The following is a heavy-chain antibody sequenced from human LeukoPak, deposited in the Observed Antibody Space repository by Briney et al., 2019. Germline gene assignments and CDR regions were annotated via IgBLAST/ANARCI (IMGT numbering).Heavy chain of an antibody. CDR3: ARVWLTGTFYYFDY. CDR2: IYSGGST. V-gene: IGHV3-53*01. J-gene: IGHJ4*02. D-gene: IGHD1-7*01. CDR1: GFTVSSNH. Sequence: GGSLRLSCAASGFTVSSNHLSWVRQAPGKGLEWVSAIYSGGSTYYADSVKGRFTISRDNSKNTLYLQMNSLRAEDTAVYYCARVWLTGTFYYFDYWGQGTLVTVSS.